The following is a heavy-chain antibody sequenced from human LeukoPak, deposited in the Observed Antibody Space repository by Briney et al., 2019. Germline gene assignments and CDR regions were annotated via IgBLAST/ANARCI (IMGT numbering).Heavy chain of an antibody. CDR1: GYTFTGYY. J-gene: IGHJ4*02. CDR3: ARDDPYYYDSSGYYPFDY. CDR2: INHNSGGT. Sequence: ASVKVSCKASGYTFTGYYMHWVRRAPGQGLEWMGWINHNSGGTNYAQKFQGRVTMTRDTSISTAYMELSRLRSDDTAVYYCARDDPYYYDSSGYYPFDYWGQGTLVTVSS. D-gene: IGHD3-22*01. V-gene: IGHV1-2*02.